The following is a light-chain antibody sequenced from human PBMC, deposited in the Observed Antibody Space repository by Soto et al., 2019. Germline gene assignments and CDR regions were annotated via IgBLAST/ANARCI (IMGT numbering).Light chain of an antibody. CDR1: QSISSW. CDR2: DAS. CDR3: QQSYSTTWT. V-gene: IGKV1-5*01. J-gene: IGKJ1*01. Sequence: DIQMTKSPSTLSASLGDRVTITCRASQSISSWLAWYQQKPGKAPKLLIYDASSLESGVPSRFSGSGSETDFTLTISSLQPEDFATYSCQQSYSTTWTFGQGTKVDIK.